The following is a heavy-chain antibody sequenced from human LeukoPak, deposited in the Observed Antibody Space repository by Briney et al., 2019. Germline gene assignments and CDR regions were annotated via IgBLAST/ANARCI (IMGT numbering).Heavy chain of an antibody. J-gene: IGHJ5*02. CDR3: ARGRAPYSGYDWSWFDP. D-gene: IGHD5-12*01. CDR2: IYYSGST. Sequence: SETLSLTCTVSGGSISSGGYYWSWIRPHPGKALVWFGYIYYSGSTYYNPSLKSRVTISVDTSKNQFSLKLSSVTAADTAVYYCARGRAPYSGYDWSWFDPWGQGTLVTVSS. CDR1: GGSISSGGYY. V-gene: IGHV4-31*03.